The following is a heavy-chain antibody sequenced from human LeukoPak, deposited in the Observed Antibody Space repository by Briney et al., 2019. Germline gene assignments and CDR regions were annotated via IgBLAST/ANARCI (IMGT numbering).Heavy chain of an antibody. V-gene: IGHV1-3*01. CDR3: ARGLSVVAATSPQSDY. D-gene: IGHD2-15*01. J-gene: IGHJ4*02. CDR2: INAGNGNT. Sequence: ATVTVSCKASGYTFTSYAMHWVRQAPGQRLEWMGWINAGNGNTKYSQKFQGRVTITRDTSASTAYMELSSLRSEDTAVYYCARGLSVVAATSPQSDYWGQGTLVTVSS. CDR1: GYTFTSYA.